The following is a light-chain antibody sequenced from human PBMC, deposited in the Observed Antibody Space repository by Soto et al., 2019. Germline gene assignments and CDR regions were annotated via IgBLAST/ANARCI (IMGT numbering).Light chain of an antibody. CDR3: QQSNNWPRT. V-gene: IGKV3-15*01. CDR1: QSVSSN. J-gene: IGKJ2*01. CDR2: GAS. Sequence: EIVMTQSPATLSVSPGERATLSCRASQSVSSNLAWYQQKPGQAPRLLIYGASTRATGIPARFSGSGSGTDFSLTISSLQSEDFAIYYCQQSNNWPRTFGQGTKLEIK.